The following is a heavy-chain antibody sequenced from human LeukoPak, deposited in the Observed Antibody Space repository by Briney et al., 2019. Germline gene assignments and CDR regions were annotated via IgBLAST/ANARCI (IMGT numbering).Heavy chain of an antibody. CDR2: IHYSGST. CDR3: ARGPRWLQDYFNY. D-gene: IGHD5-24*01. CDR1: GGSISSSTYY. V-gene: IGHV4-39*07. J-gene: IGHJ4*02. Sequence: SETLSLICTVSGGSISSSTYYWGWIRQPPGKGLEWIGSIHYSGSTYYNPSLKSRVTISVDTSKNQFSLKLSSVTAADTAVYYCARGPRWLQDYFNYWGQGTLVTVSS.